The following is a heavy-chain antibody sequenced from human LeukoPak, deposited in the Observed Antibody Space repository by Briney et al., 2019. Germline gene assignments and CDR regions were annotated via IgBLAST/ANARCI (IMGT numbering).Heavy chain of an antibody. CDR3: ATDYCTANDY. D-gene: IGHD4-11*01. CDR2: IYTNSGGT. CDR1: GYTFTGYY. V-gene: IGHV1-2*02. J-gene: IGHJ4*02. Sequence: ASVKVTCKASGYTFTGYYSHWVRQPPGQGLEWMGCIYTNSGGTNYAQKFQGRVTMTRDTSNSTAYLELSRLRSDDTAVYYCATDYCTANDYRGQGTLVTASS.